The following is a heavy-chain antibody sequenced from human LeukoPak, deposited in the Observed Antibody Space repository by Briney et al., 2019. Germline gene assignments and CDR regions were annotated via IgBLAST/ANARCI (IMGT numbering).Heavy chain of an antibody. V-gene: IGHV1-8*02. D-gene: IGHD3-10*01. CDR3: ARSRSGFDY. CDR1: GYTFTSNY. Sequence: ASVKVSCKASGYTFTSNYIHWVRQATGQGLEWMGWMNPNSGNTGYAQKFQGRVTMTRNTSISTAYMELSSLRSEDTAVYYCARSRSGFDYWGQGTLVTVSS. CDR2: MNPNSGNT. J-gene: IGHJ4*02.